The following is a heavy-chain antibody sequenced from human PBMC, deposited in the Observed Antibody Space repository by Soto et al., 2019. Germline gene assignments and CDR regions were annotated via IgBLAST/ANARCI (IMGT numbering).Heavy chain of an antibody. J-gene: IGHJ6*03. V-gene: IGHV3-7*01. CDR1: RLTFSGYW. CDR3: VRAWDV. CDR2: IKHDGSEE. Sequence: EEPLVESGGGLVQPGGSLRLSCGASRLTFSGYWMSWVRQGPGKGLEWVANIKHDGSEEHYVDSVKGRFTISRDDAKNSLYLQMNSLSADETAIYHCVRAWDVWGKGTTVTVSS.